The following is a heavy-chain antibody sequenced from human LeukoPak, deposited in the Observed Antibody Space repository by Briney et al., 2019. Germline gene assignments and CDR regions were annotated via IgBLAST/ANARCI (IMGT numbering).Heavy chain of an antibody. V-gene: IGHV3-23*01. CDR3: AKDNYYDSSGYYDDY. D-gene: IGHD3-22*01. CDR2: ISGSGGST. J-gene: IGHJ4*02. CDR1: GFTFSSYA. Sequence: PGGSLRLSCAASGFTFSSYAMSWVRQAPGKGLEWVSAISGSGGSTYYADSVKGRFTISRGNSKNTLYLQMNSLRAEDTAVYYCAKDNYYDSSGYYDDYWGQGTLVTVSS.